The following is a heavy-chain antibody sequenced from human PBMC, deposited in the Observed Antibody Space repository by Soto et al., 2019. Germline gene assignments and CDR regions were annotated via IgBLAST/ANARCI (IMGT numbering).Heavy chain of an antibody. CDR3: ARDRGGGPLRYFDWTGSDYFDY. CDR2: IYYSGST. CDR1: GGTISSWY. Sequence: SETLSLTCTVSGGTISSWYWSWIRQPPGKGLEWIGYIYYSGSTNCNPSLKSRVTISVDTSKNQFSLKLSSVTAADTAVYYCARDRGGGPLRYFDWTGSDYFDYWGQGTLVTVSS. J-gene: IGHJ4*02. D-gene: IGHD3-9*01. V-gene: IGHV4-59*12.